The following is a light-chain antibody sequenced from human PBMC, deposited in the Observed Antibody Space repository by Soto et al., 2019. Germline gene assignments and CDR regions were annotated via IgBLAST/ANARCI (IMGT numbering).Light chain of an antibody. J-gene: IGKJ2*01. CDR2: GAS. Sequence: EIVLTQSPGTLSLSPGERATLSCRASESVSSTYLAWYQWRPGQAPRLLIYGASSRATGIPRRFSGSGSGTDFTLTISRLEPEDFAVYYCHQYNNWPPLHTFGQGTKLEIK. CDR3: HQYNNWPPLHT. V-gene: IGKV3-20*01. CDR1: ESVSSTY.